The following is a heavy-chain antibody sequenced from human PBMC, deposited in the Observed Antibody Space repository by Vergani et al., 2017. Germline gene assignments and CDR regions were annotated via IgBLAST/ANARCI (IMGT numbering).Heavy chain of an antibody. Sequence: EVQLVESGGGLVKPGGSLRLSCAASGFTFSSYSMNWVRQAPGKGLEWVSSISSSSSYIYYADSVKGRFTISRDNAKNSLYLQMNSLRAEDTAVYYCARDQEDWIVGAGGNVDIWGQGTMVTVSS. V-gene: IGHV3-21*01. D-gene: IGHD1-26*01. CDR1: GFTFSSYS. CDR3: ARDQEDWIVGAGGNVDI. J-gene: IGHJ3*02. CDR2: ISSSSSYI.